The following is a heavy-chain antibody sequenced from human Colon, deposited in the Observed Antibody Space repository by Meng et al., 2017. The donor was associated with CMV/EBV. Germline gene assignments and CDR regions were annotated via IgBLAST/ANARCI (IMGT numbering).Heavy chain of an antibody. D-gene: IGHD1-26*01. CDR2: IKSKIYGGKI. V-gene: IGHV3-15*01. Sequence: RLCWGGSGFTFTNAAMTGVRQASGKGLEWIGRIKSKIYGGKIDYAEPVRGRFAISRDDSKATVYLQIDTLEIEDTGMYYCTTLVRGFWGQGTLVTVSS. CDR3: TTLVRGF. J-gene: IGHJ4*02. CDR1: GFTFTNAA.